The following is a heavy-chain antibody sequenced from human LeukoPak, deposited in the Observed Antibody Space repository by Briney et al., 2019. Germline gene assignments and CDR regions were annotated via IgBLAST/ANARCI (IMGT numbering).Heavy chain of an antibody. Sequence: ASVKVSCKASGYTFTGYYMHWVRQAPGQGLEWMGWINPNSGGTNYAQKFQGRVTMTRNTSISTAYMELTSLTSEDTAVYYCASYYYPSGFDYWGQGTLVTVSS. J-gene: IGHJ4*02. CDR1: GYTFTGYY. CDR3: ASYYYPSGFDY. CDR2: INPNSGGT. V-gene: IGHV1-2*02. D-gene: IGHD3-10*01.